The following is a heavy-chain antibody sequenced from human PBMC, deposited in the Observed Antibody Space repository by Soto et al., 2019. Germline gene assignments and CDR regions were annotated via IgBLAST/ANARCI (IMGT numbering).Heavy chain of an antibody. CDR3: ASGPSVDTAMVYYYYGMDV. Sequence: SVKVSCKASGGTCSSYAISWVGQAPGQWLEWMGGIIPIFGTANYAQKFQGRVTITADESTSTAYMELSSLRSEDTAVYYCASGPSVDTAMVYYYYGMDVWGQGTTVTVSS. CDR1: GGTCSSYA. V-gene: IGHV1-69*13. D-gene: IGHD5-18*01. J-gene: IGHJ6*02. CDR2: IIPIFGTA.